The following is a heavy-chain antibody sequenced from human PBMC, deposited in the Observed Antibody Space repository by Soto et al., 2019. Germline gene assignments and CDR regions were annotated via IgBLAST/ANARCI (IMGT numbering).Heavy chain of an antibody. V-gene: IGHV3-48*03. CDR3: MREPNVHPDMDFDY. Sequence: PVGSLRLSCATSGFIFSNYEMNWVRQAPGKGLEWISYIDGLGSVIHYADSVKGRFTISRDNVENSLYLRMTSLRVEDTAIYYCMREPNVHPDMDFDYRALGT. D-gene: IGHD5-18*01. J-gene: IGHJ4*02. CDR1: GFIFSNYE. CDR2: IDGLGSVI.